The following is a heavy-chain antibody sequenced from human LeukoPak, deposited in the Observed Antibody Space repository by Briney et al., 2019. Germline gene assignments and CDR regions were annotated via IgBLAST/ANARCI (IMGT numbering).Heavy chain of an antibody. J-gene: IGHJ4*02. Sequence: GESLKISCKGSGYSFTSYWIGWVRQMPGKGLEWMGIIYPGDSDTRYSPSFQGQVTISADKSISTAYLQWSSLKASDTAMYYCARRGTTWFGELLYYFDYWGQGTLVTASS. V-gene: IGHV5-51*01. CDR2: IYPGDSDT. CDR3: ARRGTTWFGELLYYFDY. CDR1: GYSFTSYW. D-gene: IGHD3-10*01.